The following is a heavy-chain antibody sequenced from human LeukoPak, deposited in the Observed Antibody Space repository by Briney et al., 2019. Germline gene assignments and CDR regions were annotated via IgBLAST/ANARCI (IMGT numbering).Heavy chain of an antibody. V-gene: IGHV1-46*01. Sequence: ASVKVSCKAFGYTFTSYYMHWVRQAPGQGLEWMGIINPSGGSTSYAQKFQGRVTMTRDMSTSTVYMELSNLRSEDTAVYYCARDAYYVYYFDYWGQGTLVTVSS. J-gene: IGHJ4*02. D-gene: IGHD3-10*01. CDR3: ARDAYYVYYFDY. CDR2: INPSGGST. CDR1: GYTFTSYY.